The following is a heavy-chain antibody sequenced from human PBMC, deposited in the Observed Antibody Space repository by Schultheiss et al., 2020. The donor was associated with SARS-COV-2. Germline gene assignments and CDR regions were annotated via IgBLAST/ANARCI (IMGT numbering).Heavy chain of an antibody. CDR1: GYTFTGHY. Sequence: ASVKVSCKASGYTFTGHYMHWVRQAPGQGLEWMGWINPNSGGTNYAQKFQGWVTMTRDTSISTAYMELSRLRSDDTAVYYCARSTSRDYYGMDVWGQGTTVTVSS. J-gene: IGHJ6*02. CDR3: ARSTSRDYYGMDV. V-gene: IGHV1-2*04. CDR2: INPNSGGT.